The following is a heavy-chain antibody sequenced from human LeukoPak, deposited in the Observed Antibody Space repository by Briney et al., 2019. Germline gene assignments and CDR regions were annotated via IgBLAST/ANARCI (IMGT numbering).Heavy chain of an antibody. J-gene: IGHJ3*02. D-gene: IGHD6-13*01. Sequence: SETLSLTCTVSGGSISSYYWSWIRQPAGKGLEWIGRIYTTGSTNYNPSLRSRVTMSVDTSKTLFSLKLSSVSAADTAVYYCARDLRTLYSSSWYVGAFDIWGQGTLVTVSS. CDR1: GGSISSYY. CDR3: ARDLRTLYSSSWYVGAFDI. CDR2: IYTTGST. V-gene: IGHV4-4*07.